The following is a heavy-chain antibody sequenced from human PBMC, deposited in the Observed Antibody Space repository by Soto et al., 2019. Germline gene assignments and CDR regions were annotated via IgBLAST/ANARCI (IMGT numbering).Heavy chain of an antibody. CDR3: AREGGESSDGLYYFDY. D-gene: IGHD3-16*01. Sequence: PSETLSLTCTVSGGSTSSDNYWSWIRQPPGKGLEWIGHIYYSGNTDYNPSLKSRLAISIDTSKNKFSLKLSSVTAADTAVYFCAREGGESSDGLYYFDYWGQGSLVTVSS. V-gene: IGHV4-30-4*01. J-gene: IGHJ4*02. CDR2: IYYSGNT. CDR1: GGSTSSDNY.